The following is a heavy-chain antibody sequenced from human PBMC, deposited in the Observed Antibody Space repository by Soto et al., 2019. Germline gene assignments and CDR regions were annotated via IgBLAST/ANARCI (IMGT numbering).Heavy chain of an antibody. J-gene: IGHJ5*02. D-gene: IGHD3-22*01. CDR2: IYHSGST. CDR3: ARVEEVIPTGIWFDP. CDR1: GGSISSGGYS. V-gene: IGHV4-30-2*01. Sequence: QLQLQESGSGLVKPSQTLSLTCAVSGGSISSGGYSWSWIRQPPGKGLEWIGYIYHSGSTYYNPSLKSRVTISVDRSKNQFSLKLSSVTAADTAVYYCARVEEVIPTGIWFDPWGQGTLVTVSS.